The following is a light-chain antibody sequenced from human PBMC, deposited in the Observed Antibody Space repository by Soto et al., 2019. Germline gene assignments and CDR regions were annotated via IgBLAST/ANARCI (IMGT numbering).Light chain of an antibody. Sequence: EIVMMQSPATLSVSPGERATLSCRASQSISSNLAWYQQKPGQAPWLLIYGASTRATGIPARFSGSGSGTEFTLTISSLQSEDFAVYSCQQYNNWPPAFGQGTKLEIK. CDR2: GAS. CDR3: QQYNNWPPA. V-gene: IGKV3-15*01. CDR1: QSISSN. J-gene: IGKJ2*01.